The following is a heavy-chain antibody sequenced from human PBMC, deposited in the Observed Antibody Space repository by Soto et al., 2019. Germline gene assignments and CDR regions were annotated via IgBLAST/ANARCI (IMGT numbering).Heavy chain of an antibody. Sequence: ASVKVSCKASGYTFTTYPIHWVRQAPGQRLEWMGWINAGNGNTKYSQKFQGRVTITRDTSASTAYMELSSLRSEDTAVYYCASTVTVPTQDAFDIWGQGTMVTVSS. D-gene: IGHD2-2*01. CDR2: INAGNGNT. CDR1: GYTFTTYP. V-gene: IGHV1-3*01. J-gene: IGHJ3*02. CDR3: ASTVTVPTQDAFDI.